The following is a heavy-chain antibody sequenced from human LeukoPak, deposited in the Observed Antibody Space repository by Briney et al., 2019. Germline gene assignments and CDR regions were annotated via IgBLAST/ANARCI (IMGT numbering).Heavy chain of an antibody. D-gene: IGHD3-10*01. CDR3: ARSGSGSYYNIDY. Sequence: PGGSLRLSCAASGFTFSSYGMHWVRQAPGKGLEWVAVISYDGSNKYYADSVKGRFTISRDNSKNTLYLQMNSLRAEDTAVYYCARSGSGSYYNIDYWGQGTLVTVSS. CDR1: GFTFSSYG. CDR2: ISYDGSNK. J-gene: IGHJ4*02. V-gene: IGHV3-30*03.